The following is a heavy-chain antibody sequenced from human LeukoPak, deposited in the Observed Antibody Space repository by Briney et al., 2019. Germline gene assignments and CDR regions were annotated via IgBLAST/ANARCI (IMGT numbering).Heavy chain of an antibody. J-gene: IGHJ5*02. Sequence: PSETLSVTCTVSGGSISSYYWSWIRQPPGKGLEWIGYIYYSGSTNYNPSLKSRVTISVDTSKNQFSLKLSSVTAADTAVYYCARLCGGGSCLGQGWFDPWGQGTLVTVSS. CDR3: ARLCGGGSCLGQGWFDP. V-gene: IGHV4-59*08. CDR1: GGSISSYY. CDR2: IYYSGST. D-gene: IGHD2-15*01.